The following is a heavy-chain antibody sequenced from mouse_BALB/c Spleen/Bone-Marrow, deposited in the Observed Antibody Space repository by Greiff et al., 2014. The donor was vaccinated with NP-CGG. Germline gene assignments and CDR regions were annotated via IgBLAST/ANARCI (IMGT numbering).Heavy chain of an antibody. CDR1: GFTFSNYW. J-gene: IGHJ2*01. V-gene: IGHV6-6*02. CDR3: TRVLRLFDY. Sequence: DVQLVESGGGLVQPGGSMELSCVASGFTFSNYWMTWVRQSPEKGLEWVAEIRLKSNNYATHYAESVKGRFTVSRDDSKSSVCLQMNNLGAEDSGIYYCTRVLRLFDYWGQGTTLTVSS. CDR2: IRLKSNNYAT. D-gene: IGHD1-1*01.